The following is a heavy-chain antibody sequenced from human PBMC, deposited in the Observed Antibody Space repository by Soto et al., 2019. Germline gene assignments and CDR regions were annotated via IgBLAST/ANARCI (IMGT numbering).Heavy chain of an antibody. CDR3: ARGGAYYYYYGMDV. Sequence: SETLSLTCTVSGDSVSSGNSYWSWIRQPPVKGLEWIGYTYFSGSTNYNPSLKSRVTISVDTSKNQFSLRLSSVTAADTAVYYCARGGAYYYYYGMDVWGQGTTVTVSS. V-gene: IGHV4-61*01. J-gene: IGHJ6*02. CDR1: GDSVSSGNSY. CDR2: TYFSGST.